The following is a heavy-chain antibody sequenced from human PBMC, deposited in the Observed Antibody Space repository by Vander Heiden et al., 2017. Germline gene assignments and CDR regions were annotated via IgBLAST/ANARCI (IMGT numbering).Heavy chain of an antibody. CDR1: GFPLSDYA. V-gene: IGHV3-9*01. Sequence: EVQLVESGGGLVQLARSLILSCSPPGFPLSDYAMHWVRQAPGKGLEWVSGISWNSGSIGYADSVKGRFTISRDNAKNSLYLQMNSLRAEDTALYYCAKARGYSSSWSPYFDYWGQGTLVTVSS. CDR2: ISWNSGSI. D-gene: IGHD6-13*01. CDR3: AKARGYSSSWSPYFDY. J-gene: IGHJ4*02.